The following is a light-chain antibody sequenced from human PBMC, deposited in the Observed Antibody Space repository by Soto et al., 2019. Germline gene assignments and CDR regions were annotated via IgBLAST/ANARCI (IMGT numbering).Light chain of an antibody. CDR2: EVS. V-gene: IGLV2-14*01. CDR1: SSDVGGYNY. CDR3: SSYTSLSTLGV. J-gene: IGLJ2*01. Sequence: QSPLPQPASVSGSPGQSITISCTGTSSDVGGYNYVSWYHQHPGKAHKLLMYEVSTRPTGVSNGFSGAKSGNTASLTTSGLQAEDEADYYCSSYTSLSTLGVFGGGTKLTVL.